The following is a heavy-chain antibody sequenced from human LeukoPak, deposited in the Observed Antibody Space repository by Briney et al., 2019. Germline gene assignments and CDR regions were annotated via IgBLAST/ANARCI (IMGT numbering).Heavy chain of an antibody. Sequence: ASVKVSCKASGYTFTSYDINWVRQAPGQGLEWMGWINPNSGGTNYAQKFQGRVTMTRDTSISTAYMELSRLRSDDTAVYYCNARTYSSGWYKVPFDYWGQGTLVTVSS. CDR2: INPNSGGT. D-gene: IGHD6-19*01. CDR1: GYTFTSYD. J-gene: IGHJ4*02. CDR3: NARTYSSGWYKVPFDY. V-gene: IGHV1-2*02.